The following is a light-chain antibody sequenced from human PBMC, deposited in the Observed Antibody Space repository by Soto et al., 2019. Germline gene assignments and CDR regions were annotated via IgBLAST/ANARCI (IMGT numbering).Light chain of an antibody. Sequence: IQMTQSPSSLSASVGDRVTITCQATQDIRKYLNWYQQKPGKAPKLLIYDASSLETGVPSRFSGSGSGTDFTLTISSLQPEDFATYYCQQYDTYWTFGQGTKVEIK. V-gene: IGKV1-33*01. CDR1: QDIRKY. CDR3: QQYDTYWT. CDR2: DAS. J-gene: IGKJ1*01.